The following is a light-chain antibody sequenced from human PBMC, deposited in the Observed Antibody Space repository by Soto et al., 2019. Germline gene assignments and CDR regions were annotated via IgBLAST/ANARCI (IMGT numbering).Light chain of an antibody. Sequence: DIVMTQSPESLAVSLGERATINCKSSQSVLYSSNNKNSLAWYQQKPGQPPKLLIYWASTRESGVPDRFSGSGSGTDFTLTISSLQAEDVAVYYCQQYYSTRTFGQGTKVEIK. V-gene: IGKV4-1*01. CDR3: QQYYSTRT. J-gene: IGKJ1*01. CDR1: QSVLYSSNNKNS. CDR2: WAS.